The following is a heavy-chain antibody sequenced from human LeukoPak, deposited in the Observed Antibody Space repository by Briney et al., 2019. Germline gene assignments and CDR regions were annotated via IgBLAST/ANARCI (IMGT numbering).Heavy chain of an antibody. J-gene: IGHJ6*02. CDR2: ISWNSGSI. V-gene: IGHV3-9*01. Sequence: GGSLRLSCAASGFTFDDYAMHWVRQAPGKGLEWVSGISWNSGSIGYADSVEGRFTISRDDAKNSLYLQMNSLRAEDTALYYCARNYYYYYGMDVWGQGTTVTVSS. CDR1: GFTFDDYA. CDR3: ARNYYYYYGMDV.